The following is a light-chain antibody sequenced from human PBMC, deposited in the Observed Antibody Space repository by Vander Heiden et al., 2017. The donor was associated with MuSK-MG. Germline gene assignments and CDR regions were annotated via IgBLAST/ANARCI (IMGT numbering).Light chain of an antibody. V-gene: IGKV1-33*01. Sequence: DIQMTQSPSSLSASVGDRVTIACQASQDIRNHLNWYQQKPGKAPKLLIYDVSNLERAVPSTFSGSGSGIDFTFTISGLQPEDIATYFCHQDYNVRLSFGGGTKVYIK. CDR2: DVS. CDR1: QDIRNH. J-gene: IGKJ4*01. CDR3: HQDYNVRLS.